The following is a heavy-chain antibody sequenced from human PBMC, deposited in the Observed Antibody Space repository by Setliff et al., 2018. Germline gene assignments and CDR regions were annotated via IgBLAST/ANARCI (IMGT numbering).Heavy chain of an antibody. CDR1: SASISSGDNY. Sequence: SETLSLTCTVSSASISSGDNYWSWIRQPPGKGLERLGYIYYSGSAYYNPSLKSRLTISVDTSKNQFSLKMSSVTAADTAMYYCAGTPALGTSWLSPFDYWGQGTLVTVSS. V-gene: IGHV4-30-4*08. D-gene: IGHD1-7*01. CDR2: IYYSGSA. CDR3: AGTPALGTSWLSPFDY. J-gene: IGHJ4*02.